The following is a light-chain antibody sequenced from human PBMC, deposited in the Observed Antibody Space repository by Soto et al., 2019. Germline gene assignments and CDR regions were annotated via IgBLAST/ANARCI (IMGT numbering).Light chain of an antibody. CDR1: SSDVGGYNY. Sequence: QSALAQPASVSGSPGQSITISCTVTSSDVGGYNYVSWYQQHPGKAPKLMIYEVSNRPSGVSNRFSGSKSGHTASLTISGLQAEDEADYYCSSYTSSSTYVFGTGTKVTVL. V-gene: IGLV2-14*01. J-gene: IGLJ1*01. CDR2: EVS. CDR3: SSYTSSSTYV.